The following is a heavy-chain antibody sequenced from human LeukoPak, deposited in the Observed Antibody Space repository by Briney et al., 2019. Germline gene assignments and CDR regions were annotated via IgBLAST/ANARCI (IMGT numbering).Heavy chain of an antibody. V-gene: IGHV1-2*06. Sequence: ASVKLSCKASGYTFTGYYMHWVRQAPGQGLEWTGRIHPNSGGTNYAQKFQGRVTMTRDTSISTAYMELSRLRSDDTAVTDCASGTFYYFDVCGKGTPVTVSS. CDR2: IHPNSGGT. D-gene: IGHD1-14*01. CDR3: ASGTFYYFDV. J-gene: IGHJ6*03. CDR1: GYTFTGYY.